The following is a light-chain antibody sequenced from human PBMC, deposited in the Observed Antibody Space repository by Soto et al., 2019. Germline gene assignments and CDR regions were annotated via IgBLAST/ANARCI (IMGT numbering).Light chain of an antibody. J-gene: IGKJ5*01. CDR1: QSVRSN. Sequence: EIVMTQSPATLSVSPGERATLSCRASQSVRSNLAWYQQKPGQAPRLLISGASTRATGIPARFSGSGSGTEFTLTISSLQSEDFAVDYCQQYNKWPPTFGQGTRLEIK. CDR3: QQYNKWPPT. V-gene: IGKV3-15*01. CDR2: GAS.